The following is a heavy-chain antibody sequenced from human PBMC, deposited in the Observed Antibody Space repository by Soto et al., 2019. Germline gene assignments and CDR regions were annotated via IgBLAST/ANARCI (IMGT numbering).Heavy chain of an antibody. J-gene: IGHJ4*02. CDR1: GFTFSSYG. CDR3: ARDPRHYDSSGYYFDY. CDR2: ISYDGSNK. V-gene: IGHV3-30*03. D-gene: IGHD3-22*01. Sequence: PGGSLRLSCAASGFTFSSYGMHWVRQAPGKGLEWVAVISYDGSNKYYADSVKGRFTISRDNSKNTLYLQMNSLRAEDTAVYYCARDPRHYDSSGYYFDYWGQGTLVTVSS.